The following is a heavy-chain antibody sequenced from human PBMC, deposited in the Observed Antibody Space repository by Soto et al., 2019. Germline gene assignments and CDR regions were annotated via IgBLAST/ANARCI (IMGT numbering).Heavy chain of an antibody. V-gene: IGHV3-15*01. Sequence: GESLKISCAASGFTFSNAWMSWVRQAPGKGLEWVGRIKSKTDGGTTDYAAPVKGRFTISRDDSKNTLYLQMNSLKTEDTAVYYCSTDLSGIQLWLDYWGQGTLVTVSS. D-gene: IGHD5-18*01. CDR3: STDLSGIQLWLDY. J-gene: IGHJ4*02. CDR1: GFTFSNAW. CDR2: IKSKTDGGTT.